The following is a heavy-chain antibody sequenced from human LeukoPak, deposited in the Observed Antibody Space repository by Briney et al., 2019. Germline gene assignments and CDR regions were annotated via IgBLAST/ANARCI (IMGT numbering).Heavy chain of an antibody. CDR3: ARGSMAAAVISRSTPLDY. CDR2: INHSGST. CDR1: GGSFSGYY. V-gene: IGHV4-34*01. Sequence: SETLSLTCAMYGGSFSGYYWSWIRQPPGKGLEWIGQINHSGSTNYNPSLKCRVTISVDTSKNQFSLKLSSVTAADTAVYYCARGSMAAAVISRSTPLDYWGQGTLVTVSS. D-gene: IGHD6-13*01. J-gene: IGHJ4*02.